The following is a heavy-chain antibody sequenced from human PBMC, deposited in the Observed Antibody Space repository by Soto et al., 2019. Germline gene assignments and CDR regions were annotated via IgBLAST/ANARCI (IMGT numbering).Heavy chain of an antibody. Sequence: SETLSLTCIVSGDSISNDFYSWGWIRQPPGKGLEWIGSIYYSGSTFYNPSLNSRVTISVDTSKNQFSLKLSSVTAADTAVYYCARTGERWILGYYFDYWGQGTQVTVSS. CDR2: IYYSGST. V-gene: IGHV4-39*07. CDR1: GDSISNDFYS. CDR3: ARTGERWILGYYFDY. D-gene: IGHD2-2*03. J-gene: IGHJ4*02.